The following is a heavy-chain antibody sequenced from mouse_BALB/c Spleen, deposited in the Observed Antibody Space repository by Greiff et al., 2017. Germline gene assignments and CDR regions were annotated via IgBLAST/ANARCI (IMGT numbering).Heavy chain of an antibody. CDR3: ARAYYRYDGAMDY. V-gene: IGHV5-9-4*01. Sequence: DVQLVESGGGLVKPGGSLKLSCAASGFTFSSYAMSWVRQSPEKRLEWVAEISSGGSYTYYPDTVTGRFTISRDNAKNTLYLEMSSLRSEDTAMYYCARAYYRYDGAMDYWGQGTLVTVSA. J-gene: IGHJ3*01. CDR2: ISSGGSYT. D-gene: IGHD2-14*01. CDR1: GFTFSSYA.